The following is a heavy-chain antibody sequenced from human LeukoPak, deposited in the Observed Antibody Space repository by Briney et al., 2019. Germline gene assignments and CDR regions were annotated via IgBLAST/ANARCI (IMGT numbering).Heavy chain of an antibody. V-gene: IGHV4-34*01. D-gene: IGHD3-9*01. CDR1: GGSFSGYY. J-gene: IGHJ4*02. CDR2: INHSGST. Sequence: SETLSLTCAVYGGSFSGYYWSWIRQPPGKGLEWIGEINHSGSTNYNPSLKSRVTISVDTSKNQFSLKLSSVTAADTAVYYCATTKRGYDILTGYAPAGYFDYWGQGTLVTVSS. CDR3: ATTKRGYDILTGYAPAGYFDY.